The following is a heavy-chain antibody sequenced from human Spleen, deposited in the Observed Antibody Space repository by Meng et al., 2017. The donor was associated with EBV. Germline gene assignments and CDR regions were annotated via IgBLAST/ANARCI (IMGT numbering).Heavy chain of an antibody. V-gene: IGHV4-39*07. J-gene: IGHJ4*02. D-gene: IGHD5-18*01. Sequence: QLQLQGSGPGLVKPSETLSLTCSVSGGSISTSGYCWGWIRQPPGKGLEYIASIYYSGSTYYSPSLKSRVTISVDRSKNQFSLKLSSVTAADTAVYYCAGGPTAMVTYFDYWGQGTLVTVSS. CDR3: AGGPTAMVTYFDY. CDR2: IYYSGST. CDR1: GGSISTSGYC.